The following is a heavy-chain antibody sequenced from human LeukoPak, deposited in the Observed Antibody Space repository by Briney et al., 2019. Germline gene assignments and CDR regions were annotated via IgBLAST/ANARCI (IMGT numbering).Heavy chain of an antibody. Sequence: GGSLRLSCAASGFTFSSYEMNWVRQAPGKGLEWVSYISSSGSTIYYADSVKGRFTISRDNAKNSLYLQMNSLRAEDTAVYYCASGSAGPRDSYYYYGMDVWGQGTTVTVSS. CDR2: ISSSGSTI. J-gene: IGHJ6*02. CDR3: ASGSAGPRDSYYYYGMDV. D-gene: IGHD6-25*01. V-gene: IGHV3-48*03. CDR1: GFTFSSYE.